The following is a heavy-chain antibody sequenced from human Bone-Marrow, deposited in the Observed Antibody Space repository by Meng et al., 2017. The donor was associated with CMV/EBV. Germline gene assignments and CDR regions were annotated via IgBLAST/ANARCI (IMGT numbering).Heavy chain of an antibody. CDR2: IYSGGST. Sequence: GESLKISCTVSGFTVSSNYMNWVRRAPGKGLEWVSVIYSGGSTYYADFVKGRFTISRDNSKNTVYLQMNSLRAEDTAVYYCARDLGYYYFDYWGQGTMVTV. J-gene: IGHJ4*02. V-gene: IGHV3-53*01. D-gene: IGHD5-18*01. CDR1: GFTVSSNY. CDR3: ARDLGYYYFDY.